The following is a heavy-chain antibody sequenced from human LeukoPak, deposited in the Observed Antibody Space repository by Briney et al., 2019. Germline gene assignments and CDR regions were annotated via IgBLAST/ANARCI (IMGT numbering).Heavy chain of an antibody. J-gene: IGHJ6*03. CDR1: GFTFSSYS. CDR2: ISGSSGTI. D-gene: IGHD3-16*01. CDR3: ARRSEFGVLYYMDI. Sequence: SGGSLRLSCVASGFTFSSYSMNWVRQAPGKGLEWVSYISGSSGTIYYADSVKGRFTISRDNAKNSLYLQMNSLRAEDTAVYYCARRSEFGVLYYMDIWGQGSTVTVSS. V-gene: IGHV3-48*01.